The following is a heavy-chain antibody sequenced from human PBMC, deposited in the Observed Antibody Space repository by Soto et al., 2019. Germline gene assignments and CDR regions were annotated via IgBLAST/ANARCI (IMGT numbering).Heavy chain of an antibody. CDR2: IYNSGST. CDR3: ARLLDGLHFDY. Sequence: SETLSLTCAVSGGSISSSSYYWGGIRQPPGKGLEWIGSIYNSGSTYYNPSLKSRVTISIDTSKNQFSLKLSSLTAADTAVYYCARLLDGLHFDYWGQGTLVTVSS. J-gene: IGHJ4*02. V-gene: IGHV4-39*01. CDR1: GGSISSSSYY. D-gene: IGHD3-9*01.